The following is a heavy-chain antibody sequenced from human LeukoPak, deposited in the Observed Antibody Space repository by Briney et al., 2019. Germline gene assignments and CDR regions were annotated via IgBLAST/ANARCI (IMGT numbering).Heavy chain of an antibody. V-gene: IGHV1-69*13. D-gene: IGHD3-10*01. CDR2: IIPIFGTA. CDR1: GGTFSSYA. CDR3: AAAPNYYGSGSSLGG. J-gene: IGHJ4*02. Sequence: ASVKVSCKASGGTFSSYAISWVRQAPGQGLEWMGGIIPIFGTANYAQKFQGRVTITADESTSTAYMELSSLRSEDTAVYYCAAAPNYYGSGSSLGGWGQGTLVTVSS.